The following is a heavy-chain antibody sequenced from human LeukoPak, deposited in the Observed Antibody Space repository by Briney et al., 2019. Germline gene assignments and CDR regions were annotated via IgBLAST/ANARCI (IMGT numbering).Heavy chain of an antibody. J-gene: IGHJ4*02. V-gene: IGHV4-39*01. Sequence: PSETLSLTCTVSGGSISSSSYYWGWIRQPPGKGLEWIGSTYYSGSTYYNPSLKSRVTISVDTSKNQFSLKLSSVTAADTAVYYCARQNDILTGYETQFDYWGQGTLVTVSS. CDR3: ARQNDILTGYETQFDY. CDR1: GGSISSSSYY. D-gene: IGHD3-9*01. CDR2: TYYSGST.